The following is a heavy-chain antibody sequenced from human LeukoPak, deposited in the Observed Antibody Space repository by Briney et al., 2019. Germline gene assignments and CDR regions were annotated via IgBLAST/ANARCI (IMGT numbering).Heavy chain of an antibody. Sequence: ASVKVSCKASGYTFTSYYIHWVRQAPGQGLEWMGLINPSGGSTNYAQKFQGRVTMTRDTSISTAYMELSRLRSDDTAVYYCARAPEIAATVEIWFDPWGQGTLVTVSS. CDR2: INPSGGST. CDR3: ARAPEIAATVEIWFDP. J-gene: IGHJ5*02. CDR1: GYTFTSYY. V-gene: IGHV1-46*01. D-gene: IGHD6-13*01.